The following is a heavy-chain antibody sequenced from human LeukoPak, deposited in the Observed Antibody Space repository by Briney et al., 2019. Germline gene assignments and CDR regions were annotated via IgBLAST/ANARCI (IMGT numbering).Heavy chain of an antibody. V-gene: IGHV1-2*02. J-gene: IGHJ5*02. CDR1: GYTFTGYY. D-gene: IGHD6-19*01. CDR3: AKGRVVAGTKPLTYNWLDP. Sequence: ASVKVSCRASGYTFTGYYIHWVRQAPGQGLEWMGWINPNSGGTKYAQKFQGRVTMTRDTSISQAYMGLSRLRSDDTAVYYCAKGRVVAGTKPLTYNWLDPWGQGTLVTVSS. CDR2: INPNSGGT.